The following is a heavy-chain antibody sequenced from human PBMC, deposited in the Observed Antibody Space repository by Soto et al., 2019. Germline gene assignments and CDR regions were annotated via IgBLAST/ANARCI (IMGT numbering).Heavy chain of an antibody. CDR2: IKSKTDGGTT. Sequence: EVQLVESGGGLVKPGGSLRLSCAASGFTFSNAWMSWVRQAPGKGLEWVGRIKSKTDGGTTDYAAPVKGRFTISRDDSKNTLYRQMNSLKTEETAVYYGTADRMTIVRGSGGASGYWGQGTLVTVSS. J-gene: IGHJ4*02. V-gene: IGHV3-15*01. CDR3: TADRMTIVRGSGGASGY. D-gene: IGHD3-10*01. CDR1: GFTFSNAW.